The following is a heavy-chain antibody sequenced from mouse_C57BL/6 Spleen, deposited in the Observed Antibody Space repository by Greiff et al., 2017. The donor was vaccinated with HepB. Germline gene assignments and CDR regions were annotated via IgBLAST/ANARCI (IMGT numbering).Heavy chain of an antibody. J-gene: IGHJ4*01. Sequence: QVQLKQPGAELVRPGSSVKLSCKASGYTFTSYWMHWVKQRPIQGLEWIGNIDPSDSETHYNQKFKDKATLTVDKSSSTAYMQLSSLTSEDSALYSCERGRVYYYGSSPYYAMDYWGQGTTVTVSS. CDR2: IDPSDSET. D-gene: IGHD1-1*01. CDR1: GYTFTSYW. V-gene: IGHV1-52*01. CDR3: ERGRVYYYGSSPYYAMDY.